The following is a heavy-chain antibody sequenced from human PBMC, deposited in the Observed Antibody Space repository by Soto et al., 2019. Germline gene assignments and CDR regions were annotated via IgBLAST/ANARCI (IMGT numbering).Heavy chain of an antibody. CDR1: GGSFSGYY. Sequence: ASETLSLTCAVYGGSFSGYYWSWIRQPPGKGLEWIGEINHSGSTNYNPSLKSRVTISVDTSKNQFSLKLSSVTAADTAVYYCARSPFYDILTGYYTPYYFDYWGKGTLVTVSS. CDR2: INHSGST. J-gene: IGHJ4*02. V-gene: IGHV4-34*01. CDR3: ARSPFYDILTGYYTPYYFDY. D-gene: IGHD3-9*01.